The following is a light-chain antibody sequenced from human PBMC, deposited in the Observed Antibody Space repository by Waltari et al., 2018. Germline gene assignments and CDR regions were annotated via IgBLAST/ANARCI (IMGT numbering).Light chain of an antibody. V-gene: IGKV3-20*01. J-gene: IGKJ5*01. CDR3: QQYGSSPPIT. Sequence: EIVLTQSPGTLSLSPGERATLSCRASQSVSSSNLAWYQQQPGQAPRLLIYGTSSRATGIPDRFSGSGSGTDFTLTVSRLEPEDFAVYYCQQYGSSPPITFGQGTRLEIK. CDR2: GTS. CDR1: QSVSSSN.